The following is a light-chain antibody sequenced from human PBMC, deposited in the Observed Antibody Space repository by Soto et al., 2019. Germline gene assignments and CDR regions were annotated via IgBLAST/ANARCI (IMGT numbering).Light chain of an antibody. Sequence: QSVLTQPASVSGSPGQSITISCSGTRRDVGAYNLVSWYQQPPGKAPQLLIYEVLNRPSGISSRFSGSRSGNTASLTISRLLPEDEADYYCSSYTSRGTLVFGGGTKVTVL. J-gene: IGLJ2*01. CDR3: SSYTSRGTLV. CDR1: RRDVGAYNL. V-gene: IGLV2-14*01. CDR2: EVL.